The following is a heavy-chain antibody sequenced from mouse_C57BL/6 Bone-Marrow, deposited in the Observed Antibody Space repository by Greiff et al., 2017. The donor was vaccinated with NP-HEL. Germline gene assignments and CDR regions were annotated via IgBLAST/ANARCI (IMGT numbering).Heavy chain of an antibody. D-gene: IGHD2-1*01. V-gene: IGHV1-81*01. CDR2: IYPRSGST. CDR1: GYTFTSYG. Sequence: VKLQESGAELARPGASVKLSCKASGYTFTSYGISWVKQRTGQGLEWIGEIYPRSGSTYYNEKFKGKATLTADKSSSTAYMELRSLTSEDSAVYFCARRRIYYGFDYWGQGTTLTVSS. CDR3: ARRRIYYGFDY. J-gene: IGHJ2*01.